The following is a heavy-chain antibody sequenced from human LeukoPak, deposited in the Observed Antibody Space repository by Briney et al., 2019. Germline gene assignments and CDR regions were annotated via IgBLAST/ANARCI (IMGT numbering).Heavy chain of an antibody. V-gene: IGHV5-51*01. Sequence: GESLKISFQASGYRFTSYWIGWVRQLPGKGLEWMGIIDPSDAETRYTPSFQGQVTISVDKSLTTADLQWNSLKASDTAMYYCARQTAMGRSGDYWGQGTLVTVSS. CDR1: GYRFTSYW. CDR2: IDPSDAET. CDR3: ARQTAMGRSGDY. D-gene: IGHD5-18*01. J-gene: IGHJ4*02.